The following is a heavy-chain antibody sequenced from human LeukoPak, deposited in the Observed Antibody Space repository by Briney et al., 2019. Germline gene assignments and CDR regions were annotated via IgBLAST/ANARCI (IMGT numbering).Heavy chain of an antibody. Sequence: SETLSLTCTVSGGSISSSSYYWGWIRQPPGKGLEWIGYIYYSGSTNYNPSLKSRVTISVDTSKNQFSLKLSSVTAADTAVYYCASLQEAAAPDYYYYYMDVWGKGTTVTVSS. V-gene: IGHV4-61*05. D-gene: IGHD6-13*01. CDR2: IYYSGST. CDR3: ASLQEAAAPDYYYYYMDV. J-gene: IGHJ6*03. CDR1: GGSISSSSYY.